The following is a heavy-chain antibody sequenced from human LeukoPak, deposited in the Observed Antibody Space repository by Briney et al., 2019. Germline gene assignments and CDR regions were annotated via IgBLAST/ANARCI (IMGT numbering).Heavy chain of an antibody. Sequence: ASVKVSCKASGYTFTGYYMHLVRQAPGQGLEWMGWINPNSGGTNYAQKFQGRVTMTRDTSISTAYMELSRLRSDDTAVYYCARANWAYYDFWSGPTVDYWGQGTLVTVSS. D-gene: IGHD3-3*01. J-gene: IGHJ4*02. CDR2: INPNSGGT. CDR1: GYTFTGYY. CDR3: ARANWAYYDFWSGPTVDY. V-gene: IGHV1-2*02.